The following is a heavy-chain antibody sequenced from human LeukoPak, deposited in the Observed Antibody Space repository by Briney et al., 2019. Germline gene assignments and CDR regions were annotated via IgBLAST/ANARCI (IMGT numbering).Heavy chain of an antibody. CDR2: IYYSGST. CDR1: GASISSYY. D-gene: IGHD6-13*01. J-gene: IGHJ4*02. Sequence: SETLSLTCTVSGASISSYYWSWIRQPPGKGLEWIGYIYYSGSTNYNPSLKSRVTISVDTSKNQFSLKLSSVTAADTAVYYCALSRQLAGSYWGQGSLVTVSS. V-gene: IGHV4-59*08. CDR3: ALSRQLAGSY.